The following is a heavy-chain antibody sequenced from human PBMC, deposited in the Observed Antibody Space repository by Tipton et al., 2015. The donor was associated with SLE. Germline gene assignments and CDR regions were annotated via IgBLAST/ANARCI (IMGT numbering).Heavy chain of an antibody. D-gene: IGHD5-18*01. CDR1: GGSISSTDYY. CDR2: VYYTGDT. CDR3: AREGFSYVPENYYDDDYMVV. Sequence: TLSLTCTVSGGSISSTDYYWAWIRQAPGKGLEWIGSVYYTGDTFYNPSLKSRVTMSVDTSKNQFSLKLTSVTAADTAVYFCAREGFSYVPENYYDDDYMVVWGKLTAVTVSS. J-gene: IGHJ6*03. V-gene: IGHV4-39*07.